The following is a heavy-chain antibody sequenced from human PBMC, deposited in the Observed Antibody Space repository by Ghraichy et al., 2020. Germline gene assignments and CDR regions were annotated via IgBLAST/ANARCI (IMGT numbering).Heavy chain of an antibody. CDR2: FYYSGNT. CDR1: GGSIISSSNY. D-gene: IGHD1-14*01. V-gene: IGHV4-39*01. CDR3: ASLEGRYTGVIDY. J-gene: IGHJ4*02. Sequence: SETLSLTCLVYGGSIISSSNYWAWIRQSPGKGLEWIASFYYSGNTYYNPSLKSRVAISEDTSKNQFSLKLRFVTAADTGVYYFASLEGRYTGVIDYWGQGTLVTV.